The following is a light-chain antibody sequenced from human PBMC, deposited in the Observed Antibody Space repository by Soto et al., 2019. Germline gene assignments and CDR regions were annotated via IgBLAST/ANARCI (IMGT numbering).Light chain of an antibody. CDR2: NTN. J-gene: IGLJ3*02. CDR3: VLYEGSGIHWV. V-gene: IGLV8-61*01. Sequence: QTVVTQEPSLSVSPGRTVTLTCGLSSGSVSTRNYPSWYQQIPGQAPRTLIYNTNTRSSGVPDRFSGSILGNKAALTITGAQAEDESDYYCVLYEGSGIHWVFGGGTKLTVL. CDR1: SGSVSTRNY.